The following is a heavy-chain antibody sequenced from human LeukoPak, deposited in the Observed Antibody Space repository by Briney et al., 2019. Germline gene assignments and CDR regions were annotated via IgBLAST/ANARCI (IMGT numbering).Heavy chain of an antibody. J-gene: IGHJ6*03. CDR3: AKARGSGSYYHYYYYMDV. CDR1: GFTFSSYS. D-gene: IGHD3-10*01. CDR2: ISGSGGST. Sequence: GGSLRLSCAASGFTFSSYSMNWVRQAPGKGLEWVSAISGSGGSTYYADSVRGRFTISRDNSKNTLYLQMNSLRAEDTAVYYCAKARGSGSYYHYYYYMDVWGKGTTVTVSS. V-gene: IGHV3-23*01.